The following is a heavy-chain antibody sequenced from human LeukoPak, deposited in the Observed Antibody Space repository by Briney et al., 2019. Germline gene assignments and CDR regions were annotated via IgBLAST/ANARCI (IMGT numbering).Heavy chain of an antibody. J-gene: IGHJ4*02. V-gene: IGHV3-23*01. CDR1: GFTFSSYA. D-gene: IGHD3-22*01. CDR3: AKAGSYDSSGEAFDY. CDR2: ICVSGGSP. Sequence: GGSLRLSCAASGFTFSSYAMSWVRPAPGKGVDWVSAICVSGGSPYYAASVKGRFTISRDNSKNTLYLQMNSLRAEDTAVYYSAKAGSYDSSGEAFDYWGQGTLVTVSS.